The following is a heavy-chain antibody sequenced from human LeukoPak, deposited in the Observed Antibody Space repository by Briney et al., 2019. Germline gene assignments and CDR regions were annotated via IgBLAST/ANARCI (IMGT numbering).Heavy chain of an antibody. CDR2: FYVGGAT. CDR1: GFSVTNNY. Sequence: PGGSLRLSCAVSGFSVTNNYMSWVRQAPGKGLEWVSVFYVGGATYYADSVKGRFTISRDNSENTLYLQMNSLRAEDTAVYYCAKDSLGGPDYWGQGTLVTVSS. CDR3: AKDSLGGPDY. V-gene: IGHV3-53*01. J-gene: IGHJ4*02. D-gene: IGHD2-15*01.